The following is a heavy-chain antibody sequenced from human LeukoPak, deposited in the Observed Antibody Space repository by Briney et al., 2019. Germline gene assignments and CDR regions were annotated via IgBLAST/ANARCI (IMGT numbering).Heavy chain of an antibody. CDR2: MNPNSGNT. V-gene: IGHV1-8*03. J-gene: IGHJ4*02. CDR1: GYTFTSYD. D-gene: IGHD5-12*01. CDR3: ARQGYTGDELVH. Sequence: ASVKVSCKASGYTFTSYDINWVRQATGQGLEWMGWMNPNSGNTGYAQKFQGRVTITADKSTSSAYMELSSLRSEDTAVYYCARQGYTGDELVHWGQGTLVTVSS.